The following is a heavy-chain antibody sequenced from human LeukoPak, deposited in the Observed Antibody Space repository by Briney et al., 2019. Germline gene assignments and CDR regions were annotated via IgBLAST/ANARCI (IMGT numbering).Heavy chain of an antibody. J-gene: IGHJ3*02. D-gene: IGHD3-22*01. CDR2: IYYSGST. V-gene: IGHV4-59*08. CDR3: ARLTYYYDSSGYSPDAFDI. CDR1: GGSISSYY. Sequence: NPSETLSLTCTVSGGSISSYYWSWIRQPPGKGLEWIGYIYYSGSTNYNPSLKSRVTISVDTSKNQFSLKLSSVTAADTAVYYCARLTYYYDSSGYSPDAFDIWGQGTMVTVSS.